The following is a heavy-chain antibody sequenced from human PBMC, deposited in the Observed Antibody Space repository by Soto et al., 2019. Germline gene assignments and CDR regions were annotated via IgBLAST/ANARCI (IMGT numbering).Heavy chain of an antibody. CDR1: GGTFSSYA. V-gene: IGHV1-69*13. Sequence: GASVKVSCKASGGTFSSYAISWVRQAPGQGLEWMGGIIPIFGTANYAQKFQGRVTITADESTSTAYMELSSLRSEDTAVYYCARDLYFYDSSGYSQLGGHAFDIWGQGTMVTVS. CDR2: IIPIFGTA. J-gene: IGHJ3*02. CDR3: ARDLYFYDSSGYSQLGGHAFDI. D-gene: IGHD3-22*01.